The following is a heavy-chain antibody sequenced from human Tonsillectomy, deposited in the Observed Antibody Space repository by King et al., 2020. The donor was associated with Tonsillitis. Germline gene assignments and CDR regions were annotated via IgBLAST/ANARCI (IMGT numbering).Heavy chain of an antibody. Sequence: VQLVESGGGVVQPGRSLRLSCAASGFTFSSYAMHWVRQAPGKGLECVASISYDGWNEYYADSVKGRFAISRDISKNLLYLQMNSLRDEDTAVYYCAREFEETRGVYAFDLWGQGTMVTVSS. CDR3: AREFEETRGVYAFDL. V-gene: IGHV3-30*09. CDR1: GFTFSSYA. CDR2: ISYDGWNE. D-gene: IGHD1-14*01. J-gene: IGHJ3*01.